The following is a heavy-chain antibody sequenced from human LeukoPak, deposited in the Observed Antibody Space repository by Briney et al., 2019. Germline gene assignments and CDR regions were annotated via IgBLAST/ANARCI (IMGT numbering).Heavy chain of an antibody. Sequence: PSETLSLTCTVSGGSISSYYWSWIRQPPGKGLEWIGEINHSGSTNYNPSLKSRVTISVDTSKNQFSLKLSSVTAADTAVYYCARWRVFNSVFDYWDQGTLVTVSS. CDR2: INHSGST. V-gene: IGHV4-34*01. D-gene: IGHD4-23*01. CDR1: GGSISSYY. CDR3: ARWRVFNSVFDY. J-gene: IGHJ4*02.